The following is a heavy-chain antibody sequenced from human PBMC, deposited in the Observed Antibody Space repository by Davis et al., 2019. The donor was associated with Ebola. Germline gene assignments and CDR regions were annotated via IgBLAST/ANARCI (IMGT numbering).Heavy chain of an antibody. J-gene: IGHJ5*02. Sequence: AASVKVSCKASGYTFTSYAMHWVRQAPGQRLEWMGWINAGNGNTKYSPKFQGRVTITRDTSASTAYMELSSLRSEDTAVYYCARDALGYCSGGSCHDNWFDPWGQGTLVTVSS. CDR1: GYTFTSYA. D-gene: IGHD2-15*01. CDR3: ARDALGYCSGGSCHDNWFDP. CDR2: INAGNGNT. V-gene: IGHV1-3*01.